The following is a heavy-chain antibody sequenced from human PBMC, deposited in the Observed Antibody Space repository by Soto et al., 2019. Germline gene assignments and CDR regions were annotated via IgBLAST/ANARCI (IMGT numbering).Heavy chain of an antibody. V-gene: IGHV1-18*04. D-gene: IGHD3-22*01. CDR1: GYTFTSYG. Sequence: ASVKVSCKASGYTFTSYGISWVRQAPGQGLEWMGWISAYNGNTNYAQKLQGRVTMTTDTSTSTAYMELRSLRSDDTAVYYCARGRNSVQEFHRYYDSRDYYQNWAQGTLVTVSA. J-gene: IGHJ4*02. CDR3: ARGRNSVQEFHRYYDSRDYYQN. CDR2: ISAYNGNT.